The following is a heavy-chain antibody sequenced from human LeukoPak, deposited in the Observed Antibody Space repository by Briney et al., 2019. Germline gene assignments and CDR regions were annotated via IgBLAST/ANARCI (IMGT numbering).Heavy chain of an antibody. Sequence: GGSLRLSCAASGFDFSNYWMTWVRQAPGKGLEWVANIKQDANEEFYVDSVKGRFTISRDNAKNSLYLQMYSLRADDTALYYCASGSAYCGSGSRLDYWGQGTLVTVSS. J-gene: IGHJ4*02. D-gene: IGHD3-10*01. V-gene: IGHV3-7*01. CDR3: ASGSAYCGSGSRLDY. CDR1: GFDFSNYW. CDR2: IKQDANEE.